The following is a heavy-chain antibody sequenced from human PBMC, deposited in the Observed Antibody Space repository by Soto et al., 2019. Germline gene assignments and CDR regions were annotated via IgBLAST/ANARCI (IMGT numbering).Heavy chain of an antibody. CDR1: GGSITSFH. V-gene: IGHV4-59*01. D-gene: IGHD5-12*01. J-gene: IGHJ4*02. CDR2: IYSSGST. Sequence: QVQLQESGPGLVKPSETLSLTCTVSGGSITSFHCSWIQQPPGKRLEWIGYIYSSGSTIYNPSLKSRVTISVDTSNKQFSLKLSSVTAADTAVYYCARNSDYDLGSGYSFDYWGLGTLVTVSS. CDR3: ARNSDYDLGSGYSFDY.